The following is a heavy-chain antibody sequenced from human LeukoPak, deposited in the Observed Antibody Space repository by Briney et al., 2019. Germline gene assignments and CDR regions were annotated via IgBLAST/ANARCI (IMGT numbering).Heavy chain of an antibody. CDR1: GFTFSSYS. Sequence: PGGSLRLSCAASGFTFSSYSMNWVRQAPGKGLEWVSSISSSSSYIYYADSVKGRFTISRDNSKNSLYLQMNSLRAEDTALYYCAKEGGSYYFDYWGQGTLVTVSS. D-gene: IGHD3-16*01. J-gene: IGHJ4*02. CDR3: AKEGGSYYFDY. CDR2: ISSSSSYI. V-gene: IGHV3-21*04.